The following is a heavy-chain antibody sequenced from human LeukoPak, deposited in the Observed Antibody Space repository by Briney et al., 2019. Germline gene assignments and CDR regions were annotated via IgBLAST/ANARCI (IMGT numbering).Heavy chain of an antibody. CDR2: IKQDGSEK. D-gene: IGHD5-12*01. CDR3: AKDEGYDYSWFDP. CDR1: GFTFSSYW. V-gene: IGHV3-7*01. Sequence: GGSLRLSCAASGFTFSSYWMSWVRQAPGKGLEWVANIKQDGSEKYYVDSVKGRFTISRDNAKNSLYMQMNSLRAEDTAVYYCAKDEGYDYSWFDPWGQGTLVAVSS. J-gene: IGHJ5*02.